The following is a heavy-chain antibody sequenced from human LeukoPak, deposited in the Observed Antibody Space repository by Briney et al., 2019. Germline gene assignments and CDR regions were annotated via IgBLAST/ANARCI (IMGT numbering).Heavy chain of an antibody. J-gene: IGHJ4*02. D-gene: IGHD7-27*01. CDR1: GFTFSSYA. Sequence: GGSLRLSCAASGFTFSSYAMHWVRQAPGKGLEWVAVISYDGSNKYYADSVKGRFTISRDNSKNTVYLQMNSLRAEDTAVYYCARSPGYSDYWGQGTLATVSS. CDR3: ARSPGYSDY. CDR2: ISYDGSNK. V-gene: IGHV3-30*14.